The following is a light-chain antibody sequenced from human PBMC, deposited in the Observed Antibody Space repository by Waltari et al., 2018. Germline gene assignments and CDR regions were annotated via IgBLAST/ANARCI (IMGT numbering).Light chain of an antibody. Sequence: QSALTQPRSVSGSPGQSVTISCTGTSSDVGVYNYVSWYQQHPGKAPQLMIYDVAKLPSGVPDRFSGSKSDNTASLTISGLQAEDEADYYCCSYAGSYSWVFGGGTKLTVL. CDR1: SSDVGVYNY. CDR3: CSYAGSYSWV. J-gene: IGLJ3*02. CDR2: DVA. V-gene: IGLV2-11*01.